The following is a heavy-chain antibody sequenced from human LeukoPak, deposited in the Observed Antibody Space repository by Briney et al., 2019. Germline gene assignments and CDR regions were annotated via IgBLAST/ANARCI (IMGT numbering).Heavy chain of an antibody. J-gene: IGHJ4*02. V-gene: IGHV1-2*02. CDR1: GYTFTSYY. D-gene: IGHD4-17*01. CDR2: IHPNSCGT. Sequence: GASVKVSCKASGYTFTSYYIHWVREAPGHGLEWMGYIHPNSCGTTYAQKFQGRVTMTRDISISTAYMDLSSLGTYDAAFYYCARQSYGDFTLGADYWGQGTLVTVSS. CDR3: ARQSYGDFTLGADY.